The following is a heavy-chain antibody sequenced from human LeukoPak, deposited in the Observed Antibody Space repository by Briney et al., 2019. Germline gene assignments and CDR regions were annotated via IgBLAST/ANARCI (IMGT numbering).Heavy chain of an antibody. CDR1: GGSISSGGYY. V-gene: IGHV4-31*03. CDR3: AGSSGYYMDYFDY. Sequence: PSQTLSLTCTVSGGSISSGGYYWSWIRQHPGKGLEWIGYIYYSGSTYYNPSLKSRVTISVDTSKNQFSLKLSSVTAADTAEYYCAGSSGYYMDYFDYWGQGTLVTVSS. D-gene: IGHD3-22*01. J-gene: IGHJ4*02. CDR2: IYYSGST.